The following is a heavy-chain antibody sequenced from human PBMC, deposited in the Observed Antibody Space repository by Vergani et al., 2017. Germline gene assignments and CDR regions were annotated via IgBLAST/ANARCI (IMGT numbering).Heavy chain of an antibody. J-gene: IGHJ5*02. D-gene: IGHD6-13*01. Sequence: QVRLQESGPGLVKPSETLSLTCTVSGGSITNNFWSWIRRPPGKGLEWIGYIHHSGATNSKSSLRSRVSISIDTSKSQFSLRLTSVTAADSAIYYCAGDTHSWQRADRWGQGLLVSVSS. V-gene: IGHV4-59*01. CDR1: GGSITNNF. CDR2: IHHSGAT. CDR3: AGDTHSWQRADR.